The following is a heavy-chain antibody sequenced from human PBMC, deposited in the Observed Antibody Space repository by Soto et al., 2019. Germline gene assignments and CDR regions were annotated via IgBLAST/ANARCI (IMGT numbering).Heavy chain of an antibody. J-gene: IGHJ5*02. CDR3: ARDAYSSSFSPPYWFDP. V-gene: IGHV3-33*01. Sequence: QVQLVESGGGVVQPGRSLRLSCAASGFTFSSYGMHWVRQAPGKGLEWVAVIWYDGSNKYYADSVKGRFTISRDNSKNTLYLQMNSLRAEDTAVYYCARDAYSSSFSPPYWFDPWGQGTLVTVSS. CDR2: IWYDGSNK. D-gene: IGHD6-6*01. CDR1: GFTFSSYG.